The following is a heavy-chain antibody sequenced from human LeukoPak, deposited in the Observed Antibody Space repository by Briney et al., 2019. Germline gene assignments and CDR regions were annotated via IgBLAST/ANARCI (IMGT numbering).Heavy chain of an antibody. Sequence: TGGSLRLSCEASGVTFSSYVMNWVRQAPGKGLEWVSSISSSSSYIYYADSVKGRFTISRDNAKNSLYLQMNSLRAEDTAVYYCASPRFGGSYRGFDYWGQGTLVTVSS. CDR2: ISSSSSYI. D-gene: IGHD1-26*01. CDR1: GVTFSSYV. CDR3: ASPRFGGSYRGFDY. J-gene: IGHJ4*02. V-gene: IGHV3-21*01.